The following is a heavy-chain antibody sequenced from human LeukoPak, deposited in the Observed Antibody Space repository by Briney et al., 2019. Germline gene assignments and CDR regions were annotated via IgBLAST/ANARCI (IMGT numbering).Heavy chain of an antibody. CDR1: GLTFSSSW. CDR2: INPDGNKK. J-gene: IGHJ4*02. D-gene: IGHD5-18*01. CDR3: ARDLAYSRLDY. Sequence: GGSLRLSCAVSGLTFSSSWMDWVRQAPGKELEWVASINPDGNKKYSADSVKGRFTISRDNAENSLYLQMNSLRVEDTAFYYCARDLAYSRLDYWGQGMLVTVSS. V-gene: IGHV3-7*01.